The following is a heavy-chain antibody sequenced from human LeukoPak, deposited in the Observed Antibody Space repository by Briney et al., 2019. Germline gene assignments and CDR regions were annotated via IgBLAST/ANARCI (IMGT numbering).Heavy chain of an antibody. CDR1: GGSISRSSNY. Sequence: PSETLSLTCTVSGGSISRSSNYWGWIRQPPGMGLEWIGSIDYSGSTYYNPSLKSRVTISVDTSKNQFSLKLSSVTAADTAVYYCARDGIYDILTGYYNEDNWFDPWGQGTLVTVSS. CDR3: ARDGIYDILTGYYNEDNWFDP. D-gene: IGHD3-9*01. CDR2: IDYSGST. J-gene: IGHJ5*02. V-gene: IGHV4-39*07.